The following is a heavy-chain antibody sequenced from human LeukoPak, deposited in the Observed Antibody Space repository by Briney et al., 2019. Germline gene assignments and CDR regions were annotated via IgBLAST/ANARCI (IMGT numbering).Heavy chain of an antibody. CDR2: IIPIFGTA. D-gene: IGHD6-13*01. CDR3: VREIAAAGTLAIYYFDY. J-gene: IGHJ4*02. CDR1: GGTFSSYA. V-gene: IGHV1-69*13. Sequence: SVKVSCKASGGTFSSYAISWVRQAPGQGLEWMGGIIPIFGTANYAQKFQGRVTITADESTSTAYMELSSLRSEDTAVYYCVREIAAAGTLAIYYFDYWGQGTLVTVSS.